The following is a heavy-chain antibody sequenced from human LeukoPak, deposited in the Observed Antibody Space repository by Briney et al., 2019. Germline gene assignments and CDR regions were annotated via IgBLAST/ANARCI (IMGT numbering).Heavy chain of an antibody. CDR2: IHTSGST. J-gene: IGHJ4*02. Sequence: SETLSLTCIVSGGSISSYYWSWIRQPAGKGLEWIGQIHTSGSTNYNPSLKSRVAMSVDTSKNQFSLELSSVAAADTAVYYCAGRAQTTGWSFDYWGQGALVTVSS. D-gene: IGHD6-19*01. V-gene: IGHV4-4*07. CDR1: GGSISSYY. CDR3: AGRAQTTGWSFDY.